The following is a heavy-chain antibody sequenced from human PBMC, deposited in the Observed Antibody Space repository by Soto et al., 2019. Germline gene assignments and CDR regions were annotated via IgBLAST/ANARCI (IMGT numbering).Heavy chain of an antibody. V-gene: IGHV5-51*01. CDR1: GYSFASYW. J-gene: IGHJ6*02. D-gene: IGHD2-2*01. Sequence: GVLLRIRWKGAGYSFASYWIGWVRQIPGKSLEWMGIIYPGDSDTRYSPSFQGQVTISADKSISTAYLQWSSLKASDTAMYYCARLDIVVVPAAMLLDYYYYYGMDVWGQGTTVTVSS. CDR3: ARLDIVVVPAAMLLDYYYYYGMDV. CDR2: IYPGDSDT.